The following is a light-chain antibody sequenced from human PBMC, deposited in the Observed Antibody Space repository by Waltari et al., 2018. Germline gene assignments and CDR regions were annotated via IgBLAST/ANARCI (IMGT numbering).Light chain of an antibody. CDR2: GAS. V-gene: IGKV3-15*01. J-gene: IGKJ2*01. Sequence: EIVMTQSPATLSVSPGDRGTLSCRASQSVTSRLAWYQHKPGQAPRLLIYGASTRATGIPDRFSGSGSGTEFTLTISSMQSEDFAVYYCQQYNNWPGTFGQGTKLEIK. CDR3: QQYNNWPGT. CDR1: QSVTSR.